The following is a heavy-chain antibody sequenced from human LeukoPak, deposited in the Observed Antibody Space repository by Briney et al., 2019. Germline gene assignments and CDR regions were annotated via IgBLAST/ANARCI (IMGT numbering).Heavy chain of an antibody. CDR3: AKTPVAGTSFDF. D-gene: IGHD6-19*01. CDR2: INPNSGGT. Sequence: ASVKVSCKASGGTFSSYAISWVRQAPGQGLEWMGRINPNSGGTNYAQKFQGRVTMTRDTSISTAYMELSRLTSDDTAMYYCAKTPVAGTSFDFWGQGTLVTVSS. V-gene: IGHV1-2*06. CDR1: GGTFSSYA. J-gene: IGHJ4*02.